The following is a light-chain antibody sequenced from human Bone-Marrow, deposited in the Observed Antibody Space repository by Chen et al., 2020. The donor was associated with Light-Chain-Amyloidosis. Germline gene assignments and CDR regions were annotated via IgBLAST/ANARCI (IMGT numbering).Light chain of an antibody. CDR1: SSDVGGYNY. CDR3: CSYAGSYTFSYV. V-gene: IGLV2-11*01. Sequence: QSALTQPRSVSGSPGQSVTISCTGTSSDVGGYNYVSWYQQHPGKAPKLMIYDVSKRPSGVPHSFSGSKSGNTASLTISGLQAEDEADYYCCSYAGSYTFSYVFGTGTKVTVL. J-gene: IGLJ1*01. CDR2: DVS.